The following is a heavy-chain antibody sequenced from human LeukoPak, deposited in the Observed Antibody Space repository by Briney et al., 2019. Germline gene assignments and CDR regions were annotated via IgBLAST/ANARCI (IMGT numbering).Heavy chain of an antibody. Sequence: CGVXXITXXNXXMTWVXQXPXXGXXXXXXXNQDGREKYYVDSVKGRFTISRDNAENSLFLQLNSLGVDDTAVYYCASGGGAIDSGYAFDMWGQGTLVSVSS. D-gene: IGHD4/OR15-4a*01. CDR3: ASGGGAIDSGYAFDM. CDR2: XNQDGREK. CDR1: XITXXNXX. J-gene: IGHJ3*02. V-gene: IGHV3-7*01.